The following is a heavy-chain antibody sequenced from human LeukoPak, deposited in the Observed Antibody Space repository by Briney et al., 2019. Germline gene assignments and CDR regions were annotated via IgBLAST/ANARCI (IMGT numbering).Heavy chain of an antibody. V-gene: IGHV5-51*01. J-gene: IGHJ4*02. CDR1: GYSFTRYW. D-gene: IGHD1-14*01. Sequence: GESLKISCKASGYSFTRYWIDWVRQMPGKGLEWMGIIYVGDSETRYSPSFQGQVTISVDKSINTAYLQWSSLRASDTGMYYCARRRSGNHGHELNGQAEYYFDYWGQGTLVTVSS. CDR3: ARRRSGNHGHELNGQAEYYFDY. CDR2: IYVGDSET.